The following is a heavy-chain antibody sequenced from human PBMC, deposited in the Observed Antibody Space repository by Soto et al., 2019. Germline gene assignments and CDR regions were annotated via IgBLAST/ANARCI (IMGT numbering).Heavy chain of an antibody. Sequence: EVQVWESGGDLVQPGGSLRLSCEASGFTFSNCAMSWVRQAPGKGLEWVSGISGTGRSTFYADSVKDRFTISRDNSKNTVYLQMTSLRAEDTAFYYCAKGNTSGWYFFDYWGQGTLVTVSS. V-gene: IGHV3-23*01. CDR2: ISGTGRST. CDR1: GFTFSNCA. D-gene: IGHD6-19*01. J-gene: IGHJ4*02. CDR3: AKGNTSGWYFFDY.